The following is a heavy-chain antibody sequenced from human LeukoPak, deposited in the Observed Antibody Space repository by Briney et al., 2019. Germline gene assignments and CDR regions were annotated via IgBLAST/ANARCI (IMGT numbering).Heavy chain of an antibody. CDR1: GLAFSDYD. CDR2: LGAAGDT. V-gene: IGHV3-13*04. J-gene: IGHJ4*02. Sequence: GGSLRLSCVAAGLAFSDYDMHSVGQSEGTRLECCAALGAAGDTHYLDSVKGRFTISRENAKKSLYLQLNSLQVGDTAMYYCARGGGTLGYFDSWGQGNLVTVSS. D-gene: IGHD1-1*01. CDR3: ARGGGTLGYFDS.